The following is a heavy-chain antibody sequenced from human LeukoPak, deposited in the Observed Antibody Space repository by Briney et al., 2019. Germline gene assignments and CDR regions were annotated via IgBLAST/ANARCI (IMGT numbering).Heavy chain of an antibody. CDR3: AGDYYGSGSPGY. CDR2: IYYSGST. D-gene: IGHD3-10*01. V-gene: IGHV4-39*01. CDR1: GGSISSSSYY. J-gene: IGHJ4*02. Sequence: PSETLSLTCTVSGGSISSSSYYWGWIRQPPGKGLEWIGSIYYSGSTYYNPSLKSRVTISVDTSKNQFSLKLSSVIAADTAVYYCAGDYYGSGSPGYWGQGTLVTVSS.